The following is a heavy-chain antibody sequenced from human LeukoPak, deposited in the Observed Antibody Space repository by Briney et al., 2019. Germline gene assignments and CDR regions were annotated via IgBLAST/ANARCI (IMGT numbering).Heavy chain of an antibody. CDR1: GGTFSSYA. CDR2: IIPIFGTA. CDR3: ARLLGYSSGSINWFDP. J-gene: IGHJ5*02. D-gene: IGHD6-19*01. V-gene: IGHV1-69*13. Sequence: GASVKVSCKASGGTFSSYAISWVRQAPGQGLEWMGGIIPIFGTANYAQKFQGRVTITADESTSTAYMELSSLRSEDTAVYYCARLLGYSSGSINWFDPWGQGTLVTVSS.